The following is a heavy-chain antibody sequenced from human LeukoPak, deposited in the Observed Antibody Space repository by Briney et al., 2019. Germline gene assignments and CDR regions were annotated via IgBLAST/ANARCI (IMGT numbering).Heavy chain of an antibody. CDR3: ARHSRSGYSDYESAFDI. CDR2: IFYSGST. V-gene: IGHV4-39*01. Sequence: KASETLSLTCTVSGGSISSSSFYWDWIRQPPGKGLEWIVTIFYSGSTYYNPSLKSRITISVDTSNNQFSLKLSSVTAADTAVYYCARHSRSGYSDYESAFDIWGQGTMVIVSS. D-gene: IGHD5-12*01. CDR1: GGSISSSSFY. J-gene: IGHJ3*02.